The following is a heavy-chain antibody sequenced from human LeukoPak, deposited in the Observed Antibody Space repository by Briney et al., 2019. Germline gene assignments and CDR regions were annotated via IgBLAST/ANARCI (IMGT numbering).Heavy chain of an antibody. D-gene: IGHD6-6*01. CDR2: ISAYNGNT. V-gene: IGHV1-18*01. CDR1: GYTFTSYG. CDR3: ARNFPTYSSSSGVDY. Sequence: GASVKVACKASGYTFTSYGISWVRQAPGRGLEWMGWISAYNGNTNYAQKLQGRVTMTTDTSTSTAYMELRSLRSDDTAVYYCARNFPTYSSSSGVDYWGQGTLVTVSS. J-gene: IGHJ4*02.